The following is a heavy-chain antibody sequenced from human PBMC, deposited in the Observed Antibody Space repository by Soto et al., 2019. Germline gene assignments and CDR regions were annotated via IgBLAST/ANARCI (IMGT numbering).Heavy chain of an antibody. CDR3: AREGQAAGSDY. CDR2: ISYDGSNK. D-gene: IGHD6-13*01. CDR1: GFTFSSYG. Sequence: QVQLVESGGGVVQPGRSLRLSCAASGFTFSSYGMHWVRQAPGKGLEWVAVISYDGSNKYYADSVKGRFTISRDNSKNTLYLQMNSLRAEDTAVYYCAREGQAAGSDYWGQGTLVTVSS. V-gene: IGHV3-30*03. J-gene: IGHJ4*02.